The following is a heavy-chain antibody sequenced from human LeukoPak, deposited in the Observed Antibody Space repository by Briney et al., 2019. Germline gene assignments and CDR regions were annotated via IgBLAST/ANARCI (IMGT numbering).Heavy chain of an antibody. CDR2: ISGSGETS. D-gene: IGHD3-10*01. V-gene: IGHV3-23*01. J-gene: IGHJ6*03. Sequence: PGGSLRLSCAASGFTFSSYAMTWVRQAPGKGLEWVSAISGSGETSDTADSVKGRFTISRDNSKNTLYLQMNSLRADDTAVYYCARFAAGGSYYYYMDVWGKGTTVTVSS. CDR1: GFTFSSYA. CDR3: ARFAAGGSYYYYMDV.